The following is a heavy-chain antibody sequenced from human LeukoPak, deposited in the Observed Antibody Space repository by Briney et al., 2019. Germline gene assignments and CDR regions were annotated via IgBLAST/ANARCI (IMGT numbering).Heavy chain of an antibody. CDR2: NIPIFGTA. CDR3: ARVTKRYSYGDAALDY. J-gene: IGHJ4*02. Sequence: EASVKVSCTASGGTFSSYAISWVRQAPGQGLEWMGGNIPIFGTANYAQKFQGRVTITADESTSTAYMELSSLRSEDTAVYYCARVTKRYSYGDAALDYWGQGTLVTVSS. D-gene: IGHD5-18*01. V-gene: IGHV1-69*01. CDR1: GGTFSSYA.